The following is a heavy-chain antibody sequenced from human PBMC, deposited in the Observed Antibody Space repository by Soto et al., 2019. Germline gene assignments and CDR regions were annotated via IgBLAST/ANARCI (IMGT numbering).Heavy chain of an antibody. V-gene: IGHV4-59*08. CDR1: GGSITSYY. CDR3: ARSTRSWFDP. CDR2: IYYSGST. J-gene: IGHJ5*02. Sequence: SETLSLTCSVSGGSITSYYWSWIRQPPGKGLEWIGNIYYSGSTNFNPSLKSRVSMSVDTSKNQLSLRMSSVTAADTAVYYCARSTRSWFDPWGQGSLVTVSS.